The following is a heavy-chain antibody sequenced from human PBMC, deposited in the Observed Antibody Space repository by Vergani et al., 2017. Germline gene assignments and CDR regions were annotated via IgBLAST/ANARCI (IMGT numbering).Heavy chain of an antibody. V-gene: IGHV4-61*10. CDR2: IYYSGRT. D-gene: IGHD2-15*01. CDR1: GGSVSSGSYY. Sequence: QVQLQESGPGLVKPSETLSLTCTVSGGSVSSGSYYWSWIRQPAGKGLEWIGYIYYSGRTNYKPSLKSRVTRSVDTSKNQFSLKLSSVTAADTAVYYCARGGYCSGGSCYSIYYFDYWGQGTLVTVSS. J-gene: IGHJ4*02. CDR3: ARGGYCSGGSCYSIYYFDY.